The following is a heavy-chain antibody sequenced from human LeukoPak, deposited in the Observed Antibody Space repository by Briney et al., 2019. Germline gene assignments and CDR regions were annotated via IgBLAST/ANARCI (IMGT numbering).Heavy chain of an antibody. CDR1: GYTFTTYY. CDR3: ARHPGRRESAYYLDV. V-gene: IGHV1-46*01. D-gene: IGHD1-1*01. Sequence: ASVKVSCKASGYTFTTYYIHWVRQAPGQGLEWMGIINPSDGSTSYAQRFQGRVTMTTDTSTSTAYMELRSLRSDDTAVYYCARHPGRRESAYYLDVWGKGTTVTVSS. J-gene: IGHJ6*03. CDR2: INPSDGST.